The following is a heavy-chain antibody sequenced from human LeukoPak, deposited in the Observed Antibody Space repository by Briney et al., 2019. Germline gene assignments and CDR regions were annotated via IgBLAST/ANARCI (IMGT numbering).Heavy chain of an antibody. V-gene: IGHV3-30*04. Sequence: GGSLRLSCAASGFTFSSCAMHWVRQAPGKGLEWVAVISYDGSNKYYADSVKGRFTISRDNSKNTLYLQMNSLRAEDTAVYYCAKGSWSDFFDYWGQGTLVTVSS. CDR1: GFTFSSCA. CDR2: ISYDGSNK. J-gene: IGHJ4*02. D-gene: IGHD6-13*01. CDR3: AKGSWSDFFDY.